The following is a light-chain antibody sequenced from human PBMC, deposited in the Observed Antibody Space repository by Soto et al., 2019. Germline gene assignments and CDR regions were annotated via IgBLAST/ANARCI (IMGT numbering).Light chain of an antibody. CDR3: SSYTRTSTRV. CDR1: TNDIGAFNY. J-gene: IGLJ2*01. CDR2: EVT. V-gene: IGLV2-14*01. Sequence: QSALTQPASVSGSPGQSITISCTGTTNDIGAFNYVSWYQQHPGKAPKLILYEVTNRPSGVSNRFSGSKSGNTASLTISGLQAEDEADYYCSSYTRTSTRVFGGGTKLTVL.